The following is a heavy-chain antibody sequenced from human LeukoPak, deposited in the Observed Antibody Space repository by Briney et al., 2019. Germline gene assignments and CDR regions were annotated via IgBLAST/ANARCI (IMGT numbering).Heavy chain of an antibody. CDR2: VNSDGTGT. V-gene: IGHV3-74*01. CDR1: GFTFSSYW. J-gene: IGHJ6*03. CDR3: IRTLIVATSPYMDV. Sequence: GGSLRLSCAASGFTFSSYWMHWVRQAPGKGLVWVSRVNSDGTGTTYAESVEGRFTISRDNAKNTVYLQMNSLRAEDTAIYYCIRTLIVATSPYMDVWGKGTTVTVSS. D-gene: IGHD5-12*01.